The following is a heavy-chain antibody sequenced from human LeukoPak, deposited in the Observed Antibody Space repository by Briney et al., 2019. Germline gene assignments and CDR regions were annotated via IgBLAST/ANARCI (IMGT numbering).Heavy chain of an antibody. D-gene: IGHD5-18*01. CDR1: GGSFSGYY. CDR3: ARVQSWIQLWSRGGAFDI. Sequence: SETLSLTCAVYGGSFSGYYWSWIRQPPGKGLEWIGEINHSGSTNYNPSLKSRVTISVDMSKNQFSLKLSSVTAADTAVYYCARVQSWIQLWSRGGAFDIWGQGTMVTVSS. J-gene: IGHJ3*02. CDR2: INHSGST. V-gene: IGHV4-34*01.